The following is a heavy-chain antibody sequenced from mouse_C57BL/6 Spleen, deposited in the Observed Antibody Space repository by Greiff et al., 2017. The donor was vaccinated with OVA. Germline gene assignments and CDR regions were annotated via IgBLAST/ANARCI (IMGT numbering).Heavy chain of an antibody. CDR1: GFTFSSYG. Sequence: EVKVVESGGDLVKPGGSLKLSCAASGFTFSSYGMSWVRQTPDKRLEWVATISSGGSYTYYPDSVKGRFTISRDNAKNTLYLQMSSLKSEDTAMYYCARSITTVVAQGHWYFDVWGTGTTVTVSS. D-gene: IGHD1-1*01. J-gene: IGHJ1*03. CDR2: ISSGGSYT. V-gene: IGHV5-6*01. CDR3: ARSITTVVAQGHWYFDV.